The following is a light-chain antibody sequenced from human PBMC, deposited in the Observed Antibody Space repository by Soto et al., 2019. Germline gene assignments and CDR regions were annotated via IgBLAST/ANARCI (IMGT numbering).Light chain of an antibody. CDR2: EVT. CDR1: SSDVFGYNY. Sequence: QSALTQPPSASGSPGQSVTISCTGTSSDVFGYNYVSGYQQHPGKAPKLMIYEVTKRPSGVPDRFSGSKSGNTASLTVSGLQADDEADYYCTSYAGRNNLLFGGGTKVTVL. J-gene: IGLJ2*01. CDR3: TSYAGRNNLL. V-gene: IGLV2-8*01.